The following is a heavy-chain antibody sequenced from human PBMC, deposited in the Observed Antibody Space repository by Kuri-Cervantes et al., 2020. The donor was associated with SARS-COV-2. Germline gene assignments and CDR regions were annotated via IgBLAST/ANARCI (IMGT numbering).Heavy chain of an antibody. V-gene: IGHV4-59*12. CDR1: GASISSYY. D-gene: IGHD4-17*01. J-gene: IGHJ3*02. CDR2: IYYSGST. CDR3: ARPRYGDYDGAFDI. Sequence: LRLSCAVSGASISSYYWSWIRQPPGKGLEWIGYIYYSGSTNYNPSLKSRVTISVDTSKNQFSLKLSSVTAADTAVYYCARPRYGDYDGAFDIWGQGTMVTVSS.